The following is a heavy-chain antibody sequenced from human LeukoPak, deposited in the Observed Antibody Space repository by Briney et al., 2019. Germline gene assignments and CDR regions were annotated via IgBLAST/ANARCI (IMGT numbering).Heavy chain of an antibody. CDR3: ARDRYYYDNSGAGVPDN. V-gene: IGHV3-7*04. CDR1: GFIFRNYW. CDR2: IKPDGNEK. D-gene: IGHD3-22*01. J-gene: IGHJ4*02. Sequence: PGGSLRLSCAASGFIFRNYWMSWVRQAPGKGLGWVANIKPDGNEKYYVDSMKGRFTISRDNAKNSLYLQMNSLRAEDTAVYYCARDRYYYDNSGAGVPDNWGQGTLVTVSS.